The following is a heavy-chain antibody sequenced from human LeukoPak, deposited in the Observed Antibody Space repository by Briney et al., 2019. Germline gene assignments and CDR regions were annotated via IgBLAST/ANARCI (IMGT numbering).Heavy chain of an antibody. CDR1: GGSISSGSYY. Sequence: SETLSLTCTVSGGSISSGSYYWSWIRQPAGKGLEWIGRIYTSGSTNYNPSLKSRVTISVDTSKNQFSLKLSSVTAADTAVYYCAGNVIVGANVYWGQGTLVTVSS. J-gene: IGHJ4*02. CDR2: IYTSGST. D-gene: IGHD1-26*01. CDR3: AGNVIVGANVY. V-gene: IGHV4-61*02.